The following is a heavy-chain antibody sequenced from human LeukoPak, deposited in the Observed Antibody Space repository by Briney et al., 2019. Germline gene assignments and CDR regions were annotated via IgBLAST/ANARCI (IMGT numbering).Heavy chain of an antibody. CDR3: ATISRVVPAAMFYYYGMDV. J-gene: IGHJ6*02. CDR1: GYTLTELS. V-gene: IGHV1-24*01. Sequence: ASVKVSCKVSGYTLTELSMHWVRQAPGKGLEWMGGFDPEDGETIYAQKFQGRVTMTEDTSTDTAYMELSSLRSEDTAVYYCATISRVVPAAMFYYYGMDVWGQGTTVTVSS. CDR2: FDPEDGET. D-gene: IGHD2-2*01.